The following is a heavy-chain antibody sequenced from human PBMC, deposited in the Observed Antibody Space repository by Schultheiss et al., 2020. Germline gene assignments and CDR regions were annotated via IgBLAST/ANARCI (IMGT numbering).Heavy chain of an antibody. Sequence: GGSLRLSCAASGFTFSTYWMHWVRQGPGKGLVWVSRINTDGSDTRYADSVKGRFTISRDNAKNTLYLQMSSLRAEDTAVYYCVRCVGVPPHYYYGMDVWGQGTAVTVSS. V-gene: IGHV3-74*01. CDR3: VRCVGVPPHYYYGMDV. D-gene: IGHD1-26*01. CDR1: GFTFSTYW. CDR2: INTDGSDT. J-gene: IGHJ6*02.